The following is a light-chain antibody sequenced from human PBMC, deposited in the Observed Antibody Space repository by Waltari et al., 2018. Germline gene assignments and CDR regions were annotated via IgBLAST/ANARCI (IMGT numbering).Light chain of an antibody. CDR3: QTWGSGIWV. CDR1: SRHSSNV. V-gene: IGLV4-69*01. J-gene: IGLJ3*02. CDR2: VNSDGSH. Sequence: QLVLTKSPSASPSLGASVKPTCTLSSRHSSNVVAWHQQPPEKGPLSVMKVNSDGSHTKGDGIPDRFSGSSAGAERYLTISSLQSDDEADYYCQTWGSGIWVFGGETRLTVL.